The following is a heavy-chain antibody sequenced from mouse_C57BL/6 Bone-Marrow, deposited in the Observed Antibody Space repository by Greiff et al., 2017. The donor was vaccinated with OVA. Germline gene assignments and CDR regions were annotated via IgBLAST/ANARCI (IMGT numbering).Heavy chain of an antibody. CDR1: GYTFTSYT. CDR3: AEYDYDDYYMDY. V-gene: IGHV1-4*01. CDR2: IHPSSGYT. D-gene: IGHD2-4*01. Sequence: QVQLQQPGAELAKPGASVKLSCKASGYTFTSYTMHWVKQRPGQGLEWIGNIHPSSGYTKYNQKFKDKATLTADKSSSTAYMQLSSLTSEDSAVYDCAEYDYDDYYMDYCGQGTAITVSS. J-gene: IGHJ4*01.